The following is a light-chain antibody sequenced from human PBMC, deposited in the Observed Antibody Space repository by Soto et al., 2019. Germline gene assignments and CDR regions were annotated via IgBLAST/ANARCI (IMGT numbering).Light chain of an antibody. Sequence: DIQMTQSPSSLSASVGDRVTITSRASKRMSSYLNWYQQKPGKAPKLLIYAASSLQSGVPSRFSDSGAGTDFTLTSSSLHPEDFATDYCQQSYRTPRMCGRETKDEIK. J-gene: IGKJ1*01. CDR2: AAS. CDR1: KRMSSY. CDR3: QQSYRTPRM. V-gene: IGKV1-39*01.